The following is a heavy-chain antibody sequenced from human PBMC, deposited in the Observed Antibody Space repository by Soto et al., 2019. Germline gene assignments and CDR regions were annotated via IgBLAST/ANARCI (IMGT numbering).Heavy chain of an antibody. CDR3: AKNSAATIRVGYDY. CDR2: IVASGGIT. J-gene: IGHJ4*02. CDR1: GFTFSSYP. Sequence: VQLLESGGGLAQPGGSLRLSCAASGFTFSSYPMSWVRQAPGQGLEWVSGIVASGGITYYADSVKGRFTISRDNAKNTLYLQMHSLRAADTAVYYCAKNSAATIRVGYDYWGQGNLVTVSS. D-gene: IGHD5-12*01. V-gene: IGHV3-23*01.